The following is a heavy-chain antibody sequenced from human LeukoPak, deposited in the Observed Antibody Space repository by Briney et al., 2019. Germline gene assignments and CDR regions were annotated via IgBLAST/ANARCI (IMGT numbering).Heavy chain of an antibody. V-gene: IGHV1-46*01. J-gene: IGHJ5*02. CDR1: GYTFTSYY. D-gene: IGHD2-15*01. Sequence: ASVKVSCKASGYTFTSYYMHWVRQAPGQGLEWMGIINPSGGSTSYAQKFQGRVTMTRNTSTSTVYMGLSSLRSEDTAVYYCAIAVANWFDPWGQGTLVTVSS. CDR2: INPSGGST. CDR3: AIAVANWFDP.